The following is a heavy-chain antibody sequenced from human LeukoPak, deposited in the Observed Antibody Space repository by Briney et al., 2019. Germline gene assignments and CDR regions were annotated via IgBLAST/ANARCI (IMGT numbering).Heavy chain of an antibody. J-gene: IGHJ4*02. CDR1: GFTFSSYA. D-gene: IGHD3-3*01. Sequence: GGSLRLSCAASGFTFSSYAMHWVRQAPGKGLEWVSAISGSGGSTYYADSVKGRFTISRDNSKNTLYLQMNSLRAEDTAVYYCAKDNHYDFWSGYSYWGQGALVTVSS. CDR2: ISGSGGST. CDR3: AKDNHYDFWSGYSY. V-gene: IGHV3-23*01.